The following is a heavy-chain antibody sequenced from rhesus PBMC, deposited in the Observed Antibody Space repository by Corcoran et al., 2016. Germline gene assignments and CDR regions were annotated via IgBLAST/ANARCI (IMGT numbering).Heavy chain of an antibody. J-gene: IGHJ4*01. CDR3: ARGTIYYFDY. CDR2: IFCSGSST. V-gene: IGHV4-169*01. CDR1: VGSISSSY. D-gene: IGHD3-3*01. Sequence: QLQLQASGPGLVKPSETLSVTCAVSVGSISSSYLSWSRPAPGKGLVWIGYIFCSGSSTNYNPSLKSRVTLSVDTSKNQFSLKLSSVTAADTAVYYCARGTIYYFDYWGQGVLVTVSS.